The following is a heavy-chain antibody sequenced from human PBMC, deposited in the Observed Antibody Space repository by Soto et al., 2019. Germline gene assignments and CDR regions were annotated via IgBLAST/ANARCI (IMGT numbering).Heavy chain of an antibody. CDR2: IYSGGST. CDR3: ARTDYGDSYYYYGMDV. J-gene: IGHJ6*02. D-gene: IGHD4-17*01. CDR1: GFTVSSNY. V-gene: IGHV3-53*01. Sequence: LRLSCAASGFTVSSNYMSWVRQAPGKGLEWVSVIYSGGSTYYADSVKGRFTISRDNSKNTLYLQMNSLRAEDTAVYYCARTDYGDSYYYYGMDVWGQGTTVTVSS.